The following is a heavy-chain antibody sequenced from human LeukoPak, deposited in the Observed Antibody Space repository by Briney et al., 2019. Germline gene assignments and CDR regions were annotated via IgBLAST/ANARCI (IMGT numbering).Heavy chain of an antibody. CDR2: IYYSGST. J-gene: IGHJ4*02. V-gene: IGHV4-59*01. Sequence: PSETLSLTCTVSGGSISSYYWSWIRQPPGKGLEWIGYIYYSGSTNYNPSLKSRVTISVDTSKNQFSLKLSSVTAADTAVYYCARESRVTTVFDYWGQGTLVTVSS. D-gene: IGHD4-17*01. CDR1: GGSISSYY. CDR3: ARESRVTTVFDY.